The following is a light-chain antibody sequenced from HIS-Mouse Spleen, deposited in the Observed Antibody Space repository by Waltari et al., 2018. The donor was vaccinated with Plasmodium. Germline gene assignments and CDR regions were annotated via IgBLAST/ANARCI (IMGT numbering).Light chain of an antibody. J-gene: IGLJ3*02. CDR3: SSTDSSGNHRV. V-gene: IGLV3-10*01. CDR2: EDS. Sequence: SYELTQPPSVSVSPGQTARITCSGDALPKNYAYWYQQKSGQAPVLVIYEDSKRPSWIPERFSGFSSGTMATLTISGAQVEDEADYYGSSTDSSGNHRVFGGGTKLTVL. CDR1: ALPKNY.